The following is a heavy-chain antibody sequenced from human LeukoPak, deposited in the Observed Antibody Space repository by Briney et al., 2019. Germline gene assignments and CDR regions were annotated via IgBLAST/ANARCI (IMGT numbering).Heavy chain of an antibody. CDR1: GFTFSSYG. CDR2: IWYDGSNK. Sequence: GGSLRLSCAASGFTFSSYGMHWVRQAPGKGLEWVAVIWYDGSNKYYADSVKGRFTISRDNSKNTLYLQMNSLRAEDTAVYYCAKDGSPYDFWSGYYTGPYYYYGMDVWGQGTTVTVSS. D-gene: IGHD3-3*01. V-gene: IGHV3-30*02. J-gene: IGHJ6*02. CDR3: AKDGSPYDFWSGYYTGPYYYYGMDV.